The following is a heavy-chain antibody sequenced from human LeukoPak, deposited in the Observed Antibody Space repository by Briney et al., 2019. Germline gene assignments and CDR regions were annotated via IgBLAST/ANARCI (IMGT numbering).Heavy chain of an antibody. Sequence: PGGSLRLSCAASGFTFDDYGMSWVRQAPGKGLEWVSGINWNGGSTGYADSVKGRFTISRGNAKNSLYLQMNSLRAEDTAVYYCAKPNSGSYPTAYDYWGQGTLVTVSS. D-gene: IGHD3-16*02. V-gene: IGHV3-20*04. CDR1: GFTFDDYG. CDR2: INWNGGST. CDR3: AKPNSGSYPTAYDY. J-gene: IGHJ4*02.